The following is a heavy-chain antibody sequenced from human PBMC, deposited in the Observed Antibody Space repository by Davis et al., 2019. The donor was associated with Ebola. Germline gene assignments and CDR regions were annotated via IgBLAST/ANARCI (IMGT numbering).Heavy chain of an antibody. Sequence: AASVKVSCKASGYTFTSYYMHWVRQAPGQGLEWMGIINPSGGSTSYAQKFQGWVTMTRDTSTSTVYMELSSLRSEDTAVYYCARDQQLVHGRRYFDYWGQGTLVTVSS. J-gene: IGHJ4*02. CDR1: GYTFTSYY. V-gene: IGHV1-46*01. CDR2: INPSGGST. CDR3: ARDQQLVHGRRYFDY. D-gene: IGHD6-13*01.